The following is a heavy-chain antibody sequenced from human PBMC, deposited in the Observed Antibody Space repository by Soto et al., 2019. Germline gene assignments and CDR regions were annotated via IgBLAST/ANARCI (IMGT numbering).Heavy chain of an antibody. Sequence: LRLSCAASGFTFSDHCMSWIRQAPGKGLEWIGYSSNSGSFTRYADSVKGRFSISRDNAKNSLYLQINSLRGDDTAIYYCVRSGDNYNLLDYWGQGTPVTVSS. J-gene: IGHJ4*02. D-gene: IGHD1-1*01. CDR1: GFTFSDHC. V-gene: IGHV3-11*06. CDR3: VRSGDNYNLLDY. CDR2: SSNSGSFT.